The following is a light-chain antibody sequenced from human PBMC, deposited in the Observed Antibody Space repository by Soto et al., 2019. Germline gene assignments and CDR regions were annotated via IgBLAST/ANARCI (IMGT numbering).Light chain of an antibody. CDR2: GTF. CDR1: QSVSSSY. V-gene: IGKV3-20*01. Sequence: EVVLTQSPSTLSLSPGETATLSCRASQSVSSSYLAWYQQKLCQPPRLLIDGTFTRATGIPDRFSASGSETEFTLPVSRLEPDDFAVYYCQQYGGSPAFTFGPGTKV. CDR3: QQYGGSPAFT. J-gene: IGKJ3*01.